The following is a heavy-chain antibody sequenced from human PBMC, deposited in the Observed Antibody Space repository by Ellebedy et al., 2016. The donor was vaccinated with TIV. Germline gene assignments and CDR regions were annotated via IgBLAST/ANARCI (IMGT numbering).Heavy chain of an antibody. CDR1: GFTFSSFA. CDR3: TSEHDHGDY. Sequence: GESLKISCAASGFTFSSFAMTWVRQAPGKGLEWVSTISHTGSRTYYTDSVEGRFIISRDTSKRTLYLQMNSLKTEDTAVYYCTSEHDHGDYWGQGTLVTVSS. CDR2: ISHTGSRT. J-gene: IGHJ4*02. V-gene: IGHV3-23*01. D-gene: IGHD1-14*01.